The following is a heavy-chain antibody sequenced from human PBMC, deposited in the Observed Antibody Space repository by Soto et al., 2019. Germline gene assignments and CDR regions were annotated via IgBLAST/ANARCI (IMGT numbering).Heavy chain of an antibody. CDR3: AGRGGGATPWGADGMDV. D-gene: IGHD1-26*01. Sequence: TSETLSLTCVVSGYSINSGYFWGWIRQPPGKGLEWIGSIYHSGTTYYNPSLKSRVTISVDTSKNQFSLKLISVTAADTAVYYCAGRGGGATPWGADGMDVWGQGTTVTVSS. V-gene: IGHV4-38-2*01. J-gene: IGHJ6*02. CDR1: GYSINSGYF. CDR2: IYHSGTT.